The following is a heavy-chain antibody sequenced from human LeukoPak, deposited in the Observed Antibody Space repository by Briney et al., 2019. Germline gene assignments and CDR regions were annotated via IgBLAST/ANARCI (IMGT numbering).Heavy chain of an antibody. V-gene: IGHV3-48*04. Sequence: PGGSLRLSCAASGFTFSSYSMNWVRQAPGKGLEWVSYISSSSSTIYYADSVKGRFTISRDNAKNSLYLQMNSLRAEDTAVYYCVRWGLGKGEAFDIWGQGTMVTVSS. J-gene: IGHJ3*02. CDR2: ISSSSSTI. D-gene: IGHD3-10*01. CDR1: GFTFSSYS. CDR3: VRWGLGKGEAFDI.